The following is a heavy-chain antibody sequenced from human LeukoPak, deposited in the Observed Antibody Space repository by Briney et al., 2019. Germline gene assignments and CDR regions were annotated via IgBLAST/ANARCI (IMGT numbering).Heavy chain of an antibody. CDR2: IYHSGST. Sequence: PSETLSLTCTVSGVSISSYYWSWIREPPGKGLEWIGYIYHSGSTNYNPSLKSRVTISVDTSKNQFSLKLSSVTAADTAVYYCARYGSGPRLYYYYMDVWGKGTTVTISS. CDR1: GVSISSYY. J-gene: IGHJ6*03. D-gene: IGHD3-10*01. CDR3: ARYGSGPRLYYYYMDV. V-gene: IGHV4-59*12.